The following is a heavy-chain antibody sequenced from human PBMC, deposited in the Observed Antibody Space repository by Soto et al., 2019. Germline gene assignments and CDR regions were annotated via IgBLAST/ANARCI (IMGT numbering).Heavy chain of an antibody. Sequence: QVQLQESGPGLVKPSETLSLTCTVSGGCISSYYWSWIRQPPGKGLEWIGYIYYSGSTNYNPSLKSRVTISVDTSKNQFSLKLSSVTAAYTAVYYCARLLWFEELFDLAHDAFDIWGQGTMVTLSS. J-gene: IGHJ3*02. CDR3: ARLLWFEELFDLAHDAFDI. CDR2: IYYSGST. V-gene: IGHV4-59*08. D-gene: IGHD3-10*01. CDR1: GGCISSYY.